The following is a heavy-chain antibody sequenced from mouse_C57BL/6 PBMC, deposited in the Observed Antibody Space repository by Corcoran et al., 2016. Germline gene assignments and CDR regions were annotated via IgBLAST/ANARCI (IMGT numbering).Heavy chain of an antibody. Sequence: QIQLVQSGPELKKPGETVKISCKASGYTFTTYGMSWVKQAPGKGLKWMGWINTYSGVPTYADDFKGRFAFSLETSASTAYLQINNRKNEDTATYFCARVDYAWFAYWGQGTLVTVSA. CDR1: GYTFTTYG. CDR3: ARVDYAWFAY. CDR2: INTYSGVP. D-gene: IGHD2-4*01. J-gene: IGHJ3*01. V-gene: IGHV9-3*01.